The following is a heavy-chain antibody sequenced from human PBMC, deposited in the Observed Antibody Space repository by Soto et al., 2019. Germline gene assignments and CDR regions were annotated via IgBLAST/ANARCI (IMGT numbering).Heavy chain of an antibody. CDR2: ISYDGSHK. D-gene: IGHD3-10*01. Sequence: QVQLVESGGGVVQPGRSLRLSCAASGFPFSSYGMHWVREAPGKGLEWVAVISYDGSHKYYADSVKGRFTISRDNSASTLYLQMNSLRPEDTALYYGVGGQSSFDYRGQGTLVTVSP. V-gene: IGHV3-30*03. CDR3: VGGQSSFDY. J-gene: IGHJ4*02. CDR1: GFPFSSYG.